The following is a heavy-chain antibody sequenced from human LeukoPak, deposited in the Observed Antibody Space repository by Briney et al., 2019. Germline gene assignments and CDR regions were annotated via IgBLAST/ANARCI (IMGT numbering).Heavy chain of an antibody. J-gene: IGHJ4*02. D-gene: IGHD3-3*01. CDR1: GLAFSSYA. CDR3: ADYGVSGVRNNFY. V-gene: IGHV3-23*01. CDR2: ISVASIT. Sequence: GGSLRLSCAASGLAFSSYAMNWVRQPPGKGLEWVSTISVASITFYTDSVKGRFTISRDNSRNTVYLQMTSLRADDTAVYDCADYGVSGVRNNFYWGQGTLVTVSS.